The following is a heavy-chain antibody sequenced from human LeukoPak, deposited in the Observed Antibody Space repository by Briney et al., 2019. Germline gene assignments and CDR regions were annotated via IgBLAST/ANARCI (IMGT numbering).Heavy chain of an antibody. CDR1: GFTFSSYE. CDR3: ARDSDSSGYSTMGY. D-gene: IGHD3-22*01. Sequence: GGSLRLSCAASGFTFSSYEMNWVRQAPGKGLEWVSYISSSGSTIYYADSVKGRFTISRDNAKNSLYLQMNSLRAEDTAVYYCARDSDSSGYSTMGYWGQGTLVTVSS. V-gene: IGHV3-48*03. CDR2: ISSSGSTI. J-gene: IGHJ4*02.